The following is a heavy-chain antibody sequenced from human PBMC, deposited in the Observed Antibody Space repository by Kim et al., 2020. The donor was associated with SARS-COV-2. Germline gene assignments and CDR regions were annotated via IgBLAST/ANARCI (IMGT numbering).Heavy chain of an antibody. D-gene: IGHD4-17*01. Sequence: SETLSLTCTVSGGSISSYYWSWIRQPPGKGLEWIGYIYYSGSTNYNPSLKSRVTISVDTSKNQFSLKLSSVTAADTAVYYCARAGGPNLYGDYPLWGQGTLVTVSS. J-gene: IGHJ4*02. CDR1: GGSISSYY. CDR2: IYYSGST. V-gene: IGHV4-59*01. CDR3: ARAGGPNLYGDYPL.